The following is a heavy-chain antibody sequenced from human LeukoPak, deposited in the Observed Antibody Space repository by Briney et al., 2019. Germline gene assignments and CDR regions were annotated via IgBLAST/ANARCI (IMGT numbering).Heavy chain of an antibody. CDR3: ARLGTSNFWYFDL. Sequence: PSETLSLTCSVAGSSISNDYWSWIRQPAGKGLEWIGRVYISGTTNYNPSLRSRVTMSVDTSKNQFSLNLSSVTAADTAVYFCARLGTSNFWYFDLWGRGTQVTVSS. V-gene: IGHV4-4*07. CDR1: GSSISNDY. D-gene: IGHD1-1*01. CDR2: VYISGTT. J-gene: IGHJ2*01.